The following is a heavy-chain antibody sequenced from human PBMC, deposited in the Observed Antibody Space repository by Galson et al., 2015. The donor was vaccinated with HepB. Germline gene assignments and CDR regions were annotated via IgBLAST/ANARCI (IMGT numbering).Heavy chain of an antibody. CDR1: GDTSRSFS. Sequence: SVKVSCKASGDTSRSFSITWVRQAPGQGLEWMGGIIPVLGITNYAQKFLGRVTITADESTSTGYMEVSSLRSEDTATYYCARPRYSPSWGLLIYWGQGTLVTVSS. V-gene: IGHV1-69*10. CDR3: ARPRYSPSWGLLIY. CDR2: IIPVLGIT. J-gene: IGHJ4*02. D-gene: IGHD3-16*01.